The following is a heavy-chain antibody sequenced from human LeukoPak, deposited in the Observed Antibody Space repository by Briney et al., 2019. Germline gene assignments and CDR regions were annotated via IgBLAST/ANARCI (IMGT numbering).Heavy chain of an antibody. CDR3: ARGNWEGYSYG. Sequence: SETLSLTCTVSGGSISNYYWNWIRQPPGKGLEWIGYIHYSGSTNYSPSLKSRVTISLDTSKNQFSLKLSSVTAADTAVYYCARGNWEGYSYGWSQGTLVTVSS. CDR1: GGSISNYY. J-gene: IGHJ4*02. V-gene: IGHV4-59*08. D-gene: IGHD5-18*01. CDR2: IHYSGST.